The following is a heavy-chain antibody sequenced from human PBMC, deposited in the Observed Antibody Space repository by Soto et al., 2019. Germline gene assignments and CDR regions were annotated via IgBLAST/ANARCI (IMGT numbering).Heavy chain of an antibody. CDR2: INHSGST. CDR1: GGSISSYY. J-gene: IGHJ6*02. Sequence: SETLSLTCTVSGGSISSYYWSWIRQPPGKGLEWIGEINHSGSTTYNPSLKSRVTMSLDTSTNQFSLKLSSVTAADTAVYFCARGDIVSTGIYYYYGMDVRGRGTTVTVSS. V-gene: IGHV4-34*01. CDR3: ARGDIVSTGIYYYYGMDV. D-gene: IGHD1-1*01.